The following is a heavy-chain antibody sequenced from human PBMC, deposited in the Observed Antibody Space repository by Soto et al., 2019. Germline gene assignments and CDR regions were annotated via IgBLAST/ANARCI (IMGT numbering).Heavy chain of an antibody. CDR2: IYFSGST. CDR3: ARDSHSQQPNHRWGGGYMDG. V-gene: IGHV4-31*11. D-gene: IGHD6-13*01. CDR1: GGSISNGGYY. Sequence: QLQLEESGPGLVKPSQTLSLTCAVSGGSISNGGYYWSWIRPHPGKGLERIGSIYFSGSTYYNPSLKSRVTIYVATPKNQFSLKLSSVTDAYTAVYYCARDSHSQQPNHRWGGGYMDGWGKGTTVTGSS. J-gene: IGHJ6*03.